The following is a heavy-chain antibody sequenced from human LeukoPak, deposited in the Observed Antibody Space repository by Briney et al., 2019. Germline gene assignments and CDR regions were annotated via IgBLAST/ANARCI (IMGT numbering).Heavy chain of an antibody. V-gene: IGHV4-59*01. CDR3: ARAADTPPYYYYYMDV. D-gene: IGHD5-18*01. CDR2: IYYSGST. Sequence: SETLSLTCTVSGGSISSYYWSWIRQPPGKGLEWIGYIYYSGSTNYNPSLKSRVTISVDTSKNQFSLKLSSVTAADTAVYYCARAADTPPYYYYYMDVWGKGTTVTISS. CDR1: GGSISSYY. J-gene: IGHJ6*03.